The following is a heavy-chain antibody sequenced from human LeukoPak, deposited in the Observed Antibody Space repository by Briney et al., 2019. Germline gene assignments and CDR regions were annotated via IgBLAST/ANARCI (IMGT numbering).Heavy chain of an antibody. Sequence: SETLSLTCSVSGGSITNRFYYWGWLRQSPGKGLEWIGSLYYSGTTYHNPSLQSRVTISVDTSKNQFSLKVTSVAAADTAVYYCARHRNDDSWSGLGAFDIWGHGTMVTVSS. J-gene: IGHJ3*02. CDR3: ARHRNDDSWSGLGAFDI. V-gene: IGHV4-39*01. D-gene: IGHD3-3*01. CDR1: GGSITNRFYY. CDR2: LYYSGTT.